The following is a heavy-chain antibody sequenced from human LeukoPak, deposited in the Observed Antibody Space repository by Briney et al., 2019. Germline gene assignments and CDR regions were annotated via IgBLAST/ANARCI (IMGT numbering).Heavy chain of an antibody. CDR3: AKGKEDDFWSLNWFDP. D-gene: IGHD3-3*01. CDR2: ISSSSSYI. J-gene: IGHJ5*02. V-gene: IGHV3-21*04. Sequence: GGSLRLSCAASGFTFSSYSMNWVRQAPGKGLEWVSSISSSSSYIYYADSVKGRFTISRDNAKNTLYLQMNSLRAEDTAVYYCAKGKEDDFWSLNWFDPWGQGTLVTVSS. CDR1: GFTFSSYS.